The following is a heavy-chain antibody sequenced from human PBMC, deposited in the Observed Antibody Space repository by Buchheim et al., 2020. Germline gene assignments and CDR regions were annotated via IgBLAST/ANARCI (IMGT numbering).Heavy chain of an antibody. Sequence: QLQLQESGSRLVKPSQTLSLTCVVSGGSISSDGYSWNWIRQPPGKALEWIGYVYHSGNTNYNPSLTSRVPISLDRSTNQFSLRLTSVTAADTAVYYCARNIVGSSTFDYWGQGT. J-gene: IGHJ4*02. CDR3: ARNIVGSSTFDY. CDR2: VYHSGNT. CDR1: GGSISSDGYS. D-gene: IGHD1-26*01. V-gene: IGHV4-30-2*01.